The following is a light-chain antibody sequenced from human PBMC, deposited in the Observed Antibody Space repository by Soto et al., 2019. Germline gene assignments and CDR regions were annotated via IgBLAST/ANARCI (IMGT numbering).Light chain of an antibody. V-gene: IGKV1-27*01. CDR1: QGISNY. CDR3: QKYNTSPWT. CDR2: AAS. Sequence: DIQMTHSPSSLSASVGDRVTITCRASQGISNYLAWYQQKPGKVPKLLIYAASTLQSGVPSRFSGSGSVTDFTLTISSLQPEDGATYYCQKYNTSPWTFGQGTMVEI. J-gene: IGKJ1*01.